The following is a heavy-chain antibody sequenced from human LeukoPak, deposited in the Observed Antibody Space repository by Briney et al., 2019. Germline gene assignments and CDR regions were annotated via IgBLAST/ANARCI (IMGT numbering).Heavy chain of an antibody. V-gene: IGHV4-39*07. CDR2: IYYSEST. J-gene: IGHJ4*02. Sequence: PSETLSLTCTVSGGSISNVNHHWGWIRQPPGKGLEWIGSIYYSESTFYKPSLKSRVTISIDTSKNQFSLKLSSVTAADTAVYYCAREETSAVWDWGQGTLVTVSS. D-gene: IGHD3-16*01. CDR1: GGSISNVNHH. CDR3: AREETSAVWD.